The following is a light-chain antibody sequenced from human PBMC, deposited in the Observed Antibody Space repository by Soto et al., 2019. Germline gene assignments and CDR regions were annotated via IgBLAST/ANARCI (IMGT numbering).Light chain of an antibody. J-gene: IGKJ2*01. CDR3: QQSANWPYQ. Sequence: FLLTQSPAPLALSPGERVSLSCRASPSVGTYLAWYQQKPGQSPRLLIYDASHRATGVPDRFSGSGSGTDFTLTISSLEPDDFAIYYCQQSANWPYQFGQGTHLEI. CDR1: PSVGTY. CDR2: DAS. V-gene: IGKV3-11*01.